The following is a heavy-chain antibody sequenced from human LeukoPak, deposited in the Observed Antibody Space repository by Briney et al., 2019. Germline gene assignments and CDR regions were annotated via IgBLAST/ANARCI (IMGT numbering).Heavy chain of an antibody. Sequence: SETLVLTCAVSGGPVSSTNWWGWVRQPPGKGLEWVGEIYHSGTTPYNPSLEGRVAISLDVSSNQFSLKLRSVAAADTAVYYCVGSIYCPKTSGCLGYWGQGTLVTVSS. CDR1: GGPVSSTNW. CDR3: VGSIYCPKTSGCLGY. J-gene: IGHJ4*02. CDR2: IYHSGTT. V-gene: IGHV4-4*02. D-gene: IGHD2-8*01.